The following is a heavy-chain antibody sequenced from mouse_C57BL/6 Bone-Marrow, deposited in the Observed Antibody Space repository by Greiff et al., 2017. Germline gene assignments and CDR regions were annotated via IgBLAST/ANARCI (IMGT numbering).Heavy chain of an antibody. CDR1: GFTFSSYA. V-gene: IGHV5-4*01. CDR3: ARDRQLGRFAY. D-gene: IGHD4-1*02. J-gene: IGHJ3*01. Sequence: EVKLMESGGGLVKPGGSLKLSCAASGFTFSSYAMSWVRQTPEKRLEWVATISDGGSYTYYPDNVKGRFTISRDNAKNNLYLQMSHLKSEDTAMYYCARDRQLGRFAYWGQGTLVTVSA. CDR2: ISDGGSYT.